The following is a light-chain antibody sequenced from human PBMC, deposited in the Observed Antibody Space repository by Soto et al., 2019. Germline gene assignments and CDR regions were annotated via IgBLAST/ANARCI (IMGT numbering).Light chain of an antibody. CDR3: QQYNSYPLT. J-gene: IGKJ4*01. Sequence: DIHMTQSPSTLSSSVGDRVTITCRAIQSISRWLAWYQQKPGKAPKLLIYDASSLESGVPSRFRGSGSGTEFTLTISSLQPDDFATYYCQQYNSYPLTFGGGTKVDIK. V-gene: IGKV1-5*01. CDR1: QSISRW. CDR2: DAS.